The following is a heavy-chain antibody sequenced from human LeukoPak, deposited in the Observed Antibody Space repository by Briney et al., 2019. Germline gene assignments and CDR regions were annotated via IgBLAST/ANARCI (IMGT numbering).Heavy chain of an antibody. CDR2: ISSSSLYI. CDR3: ARDRVEMATIISREDAFDI. V-gene: IGHV3-21*01. CDR1: GFTFSSYS. D-gene: IGHD5-24*01. J-gene: IGHJ3*02. Sequence: PGGSLRLSCAASGFTFSSYSMNWARQAPGKGLEWVSSISSSSLYIYYADSVKGRFTISRDNAKNSLYLQMNSLRAEDTAVYYCARDRVEMATIISREDAFDIWGQGTMVTVSS.